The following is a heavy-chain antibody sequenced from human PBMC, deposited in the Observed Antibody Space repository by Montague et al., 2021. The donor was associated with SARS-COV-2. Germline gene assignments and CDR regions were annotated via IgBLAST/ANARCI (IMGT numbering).Heavy chain of an antibody. CDR1: GDSINTYY. Sequence: SETLSLTCTVPGDSINTYYWNWIRQPPGKGLEWLGPIFYTGSTNXNPSLKSRVTISLDTSKNQFFLKVTSVTAADTAVYYCARQAAGSYFYYGVDVWGQGTTVTVSS. CDR2: IFYTGST. D-gene: IGHD6-13*01. V-gene: IGHV4-59*12. CDR3: ARQAAGSYFYYGVDV. J-gene: IGHJ6*02.